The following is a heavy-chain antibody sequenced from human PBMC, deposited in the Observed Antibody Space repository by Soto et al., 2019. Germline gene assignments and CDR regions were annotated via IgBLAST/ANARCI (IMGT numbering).Heavy chain of an antibody. J-gene: IGHJ5*02. Sequence: PSETLSLTCTVSGGSISSSSYYWGWIRQPPGKGLEWIGSIYYSGSTYYNPSLKSRVTISVDTSKNQFSLKLSSVTAADTAVYYCARQEYYDILTGYSMSPDNWFDPWGQGTLVTVSS. CDR3: ARQEYYDILTGYSMSPDNWFDP. CDR2: IYYSGST. CDR1: GGSISSSSYY. V-gene: IGHV4-39*01. D-gene: IGHD3-9*01.